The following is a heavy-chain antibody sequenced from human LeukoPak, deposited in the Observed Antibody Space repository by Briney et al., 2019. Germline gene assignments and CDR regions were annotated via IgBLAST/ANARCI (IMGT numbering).Heavy chain of an antibody. CDR1: GGSISSSSYC. V-gene: IGHV4-39*07. J-gene: IGHJ4*02. Sequence: PSETLSLTCTVSGGSISSSSYCWGWIRQPPGKGLEWIGSIYYSGSTYYNPSLKSRVTISVDTSKNQFSLKLSSVTAADTAVYYCAIVDGYSSSWDWGQGTLVTASS. CDR3: AIVDGYSSSWD. CDR2: IYYSGST. D-gene: IGHD6-13*01.